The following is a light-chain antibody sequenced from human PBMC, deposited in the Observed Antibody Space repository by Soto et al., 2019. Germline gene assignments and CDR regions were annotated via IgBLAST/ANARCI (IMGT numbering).Light chain of an antibody. CDR2: GAS. J-gene: IGKJ1*01. CDR1: QSVSSSY. V-gene: IGKV3-20*01. CDR3: QQYGSSSWT. Sequence: EIVLTQSPGTLSLSPGERATLSCRASQSVSSSYLAWYQQKPGQAHRLLMYGASSRATGIPDRFSGSGSGTDFTLTISRLEPEDFAVYYCQQYGSSSWTFGQGTKVEI.